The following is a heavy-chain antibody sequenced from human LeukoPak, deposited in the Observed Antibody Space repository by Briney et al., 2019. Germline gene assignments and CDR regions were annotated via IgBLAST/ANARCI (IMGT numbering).Heavy chain of an antibody. CDR2: IYYSGST. D-gene: IGHD5-18*01. Sequence: SETLSLTCTVSGGSISSSSYYWGWIRQPPGKGLEWIGSIYYSGSTYYNPSLKSRVTISVDTSKNQFSLKLSSVTAADTAVYYCARLGYSYGLGFWFDYWGQGTLVTVSS. CDR1: GGSISSSSYY. CDR3: ARLGYSYGLGFWFDY. V-gene: IGHV4-39*01. J-gene: IGHJ4*02.